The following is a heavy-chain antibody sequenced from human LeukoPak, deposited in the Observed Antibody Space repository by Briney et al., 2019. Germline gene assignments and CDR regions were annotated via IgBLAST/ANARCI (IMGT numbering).Heavy chain of an antibody. V-gene: IGHV4-59*01. J-gene: IGHJ5*02. CDR2: IYYSGST. CDR3: ARDAYDSVSWFDP. Sequence: SETLSLTCTASGDSISSYYWSWIRQPPGKGLEWIGYIYYSGSTNYNPSLKSRVTISLDTSKNQFSLKLTSVTAADTAVYYCARDAYDSVSWFDPWGQGTLVTVSS. CDR1: GDSISSYY. D-gene: IGHD3-22*01.